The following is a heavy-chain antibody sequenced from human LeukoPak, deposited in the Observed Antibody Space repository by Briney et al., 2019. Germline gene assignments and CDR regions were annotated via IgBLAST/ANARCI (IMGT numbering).Heavy chain of an antibody. CDR1: GYTLTELS. D-gene: IGHD3-10*01. V-gene: IGHV1-24*01. Sequence: GASVKVSCKVSGYTLTELSMHWVRQAPGKGLEWVGGFDPEDGETIYAQKFQGRVTMTEDTSTDTAYMELSSLRSEDTAVYYCATVVRGVIIRGYFDYWGQGTLVTVSS. J-gene: IGHJ4*02. CDR3: ATVVRGVIIRGYFDY. CDR2: FDPEDGET.